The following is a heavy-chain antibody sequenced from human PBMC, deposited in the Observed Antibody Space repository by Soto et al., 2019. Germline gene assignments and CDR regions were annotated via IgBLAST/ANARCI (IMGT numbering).Heavy chain of an antibody. CDR2: ISGSGGST. Sequence: GGSLRLSCAASGFTFSSYAMSWVRQAPGKGLEWVSAISGSGGSTYYADSVKGRFTISRDNSKNTLYLQMNSLRAEDTAVYYCANVGQESSTSSYYFDYWGQGTLVTV. CDR3: ANVGQESSTSSYYFDY. D-gene: IGHD2-2*01. V-gene: IGHV3-23*01. CDR1: GFTFSSYA. J-gene: IGHJ4*02.